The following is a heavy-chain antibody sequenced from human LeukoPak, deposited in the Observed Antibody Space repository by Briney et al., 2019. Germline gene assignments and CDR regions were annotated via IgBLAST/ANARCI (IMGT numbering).Heavy chain of an antibody. CDR2: ISYDGSNK. D-gene: IGHD3-10*01. Sequence: GGSLRLSCAASGFTFSSYAMHWVRQAPGKGLEWVAVISYDGSNKYYADSVKGRFTISRDNSKNTLYLQMNSLRAEDTAVYYCGGGGHWRGHTPKRTYYLAYGGRETLATVP. J-gene: IGHJ4*02. CDR3: GGGGHWRGHTPKRTYYLAY. V-gene: IGHV3-30*04. CDR1: GFTFSSYA.